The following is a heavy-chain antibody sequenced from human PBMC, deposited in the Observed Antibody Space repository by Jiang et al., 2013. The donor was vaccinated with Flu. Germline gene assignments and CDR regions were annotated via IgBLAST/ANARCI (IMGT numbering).Heavy chain of an antibody. CDR1: GGSISSYY. Sequence: VLLKPSETLSLTCTVSGGSISSYYWSWIRQPPGKGLEWIGYIYYSGSTNYNPSLKSRVTISVDTSKNQFSLKLSSVTAADTAVYYCARGTTVTIHYWGQGTLVTVSS. CDR3: ARGTTVTIHY. D-gene: IGHD4-11*01. J-gene: IGHJ4*02. CDR2: IYYSGST. V-gene: IGHV4-59*01.